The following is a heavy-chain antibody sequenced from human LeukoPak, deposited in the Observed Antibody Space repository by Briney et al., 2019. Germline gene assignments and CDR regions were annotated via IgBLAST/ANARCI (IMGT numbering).Heavy chain of an antibody. Sequence: GGSLRLSCAASGITVSSNYMSWVRQAPGKGLEWVSIIYSGGSTYYAESVKGKFIISRDNSKNTVYLQMNSLRAEDTAVYYCARVLRGYGSSGYYYNYFDYWGHGTLVTVSS. J-gene: IGHJ4*01. CDR2: IYSGGST. CDR1: GITVSSNY. CDR3: ARVLRGYGSSGYYYNYFDY. V-gene: IGHV3-66*01. D-gene: IGHD3-22*01.